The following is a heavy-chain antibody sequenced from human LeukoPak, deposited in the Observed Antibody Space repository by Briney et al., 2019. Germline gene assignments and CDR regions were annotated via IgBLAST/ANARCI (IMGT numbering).Heavy chain of an antibody. CDR1: GFTFRSYA. CDR3: TSRPGDCTRANCLGAFDY. Sequence: GGSLGLSCAASGFTFRSYAMYWVRQPPGKGLEWVSVISGDGDNTYYVDSVKGRFTISRDNAKNTVHLQMNALRAEDTAVYYCTSRPGDCTRANCLGAFDYWGQGTLVTVSS. J-gene: IGHJ4*02. CDR2: ISGDGDNT. D-gene: IGHD2-2*01. V-gene: IGHV3-23*01.